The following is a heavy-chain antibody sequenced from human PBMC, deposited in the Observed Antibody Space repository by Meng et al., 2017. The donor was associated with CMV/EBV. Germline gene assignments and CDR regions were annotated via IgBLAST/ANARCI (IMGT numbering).Heavy chain of an antibody. J-gene: IGHJ4*02. D-gene: IGHD6-19*01. CDR3: ARWGVIAVAGTDDY. V-gene: IGHV3-30*04. CDR2: ISYGGSNK. Sequence: SGFTFSSCAMHWVRQAPGKGLEWVAVISYGGSNKYYADSVKGRFTISRDNSKNTLYLQMNSLRAEDTAVYYCARWGVIAVAGTDDYWGQGTLVTVSS. CDR1: GFTFSSCA.